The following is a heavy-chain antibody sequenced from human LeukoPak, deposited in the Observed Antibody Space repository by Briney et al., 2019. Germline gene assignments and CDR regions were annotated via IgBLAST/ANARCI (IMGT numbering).Heavy chain of an antibody. CDR1: GGSISSSSYY. CDR2: IYYSGST. J-gene: IGHJ3*02. Sequence: SETLSLTCTVSGGSISSSSYYWGWVRQPPGKGLEWIGSIYYSGSTYYNPSLKSRVTISVDTSKNQFSLKLSSVTAADTAVYYCARLVVTMIPRGGAFDIWGQGTMVTVSS. D-gene: IGHD3-22*01. CDR3: ARLVVTMIPRGGAFDI. V-gene: IGHV4-39*01.